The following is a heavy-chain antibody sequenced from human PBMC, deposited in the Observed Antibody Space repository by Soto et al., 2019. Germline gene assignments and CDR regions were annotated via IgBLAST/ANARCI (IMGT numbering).Heavy chain of an antibody. CDR1: GFTFSSYT. J-gene: IGHJ4*02. D-gene: IGHD2-15*01. V-gene: IGHV3-21*01. CDR3: ARESLLKSVVVVAATHLSGGRNCNSLDY. CDR2: ISSSTSYI. Sequence: GGSLRLSCAASGFTFSSYTMNWVRQAPGKGLEWVSSISSSTSYIYYADSVKGRFTISRDNAKNSLYLQMNRLRAEDTAVYYCARESLLKSVVVVAATHLSGGRNCNSLDYWGQGTLVTVSS.